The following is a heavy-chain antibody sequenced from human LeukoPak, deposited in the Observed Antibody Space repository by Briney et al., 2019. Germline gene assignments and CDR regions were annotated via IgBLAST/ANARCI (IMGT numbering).Heavy chain of an antibody. J-gene: IGHJ4*02. CDR1: GGTFSSYA. D-gene: IGHD3-3*01. CDR2: IIPIFGTA. CDR3: ARVVYYDFWSGSLYYFDY. Sequence: WASVTVSCKASGGTFSSYAISWVRQAPGQGLEWMGGIIPIFGTANYAQKFQGRVTITADESTSTAYMELSSLRSEDTAVYYCARVVYYDFWSGSLYYFDYWGQGTLVTVSS. V-gene: IGHV1-69*13.